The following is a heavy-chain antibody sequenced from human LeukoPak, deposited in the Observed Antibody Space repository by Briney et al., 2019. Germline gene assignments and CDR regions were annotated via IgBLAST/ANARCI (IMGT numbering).Heavy chain of an antibody. Sequence: SETLSLTCAVSGYPISSGYYWGWIRQPPGKGLEYIGSIYHSGSTYYNPSLKSRVTISVDTSKNQFSLKLSSVTAADTAVYYCARQALLQGSATYFDYWGQGTLVTVSS. CDR2: IYHSGST. CDR3: ARQALLQGSATYFDY. V-gene: IGHV4-38-2*01. J-gene: IGHJ4*02. D-gene: IGHD2-15*01. CDR1: GYPISSGYY.